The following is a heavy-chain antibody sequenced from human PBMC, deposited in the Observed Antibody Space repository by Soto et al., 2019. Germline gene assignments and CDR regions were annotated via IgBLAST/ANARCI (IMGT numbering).Heavy chain of an antibody. CDR3: ARDSASYSSSSGSSWYFDL. CDR2: ISTGRASI. J-gene: IGHJ2*01. Sequence: EVQLVESGGGLVQPGGSLRLSCAASGFTFSSYGMNWVRQAPGKGLEWVSYISTGRASIYYADSVKGRFTISRDNAKNLLFLQMNSLTDEDTAVYYCARDSASYSSSSGSSWYFDLWGRGTLVAVSS. V-gene: IGHV3-48*02. CDR1: GFTFSSYG. D-gene: IGHD6-6*01.